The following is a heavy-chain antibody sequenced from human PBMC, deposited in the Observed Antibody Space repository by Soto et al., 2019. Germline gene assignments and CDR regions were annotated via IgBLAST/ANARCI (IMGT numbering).Heavy chain of an antibody. Sequence: PGGSLRLSCAASGFTFSSYAMSWVRQAPGKGLEWVSAISGSGGSTYYADSVKGRFTISRDNSKNTLYLQMNSLRAEDTAVYYCAKGVQLWFGGLIDYWGQGTLVTVSS. J-gene: IGHJ4*02. CDR2: ISGSGGST. CDR3: AKGVQLWFGGLIDY. V-gene: IGHV3-23*01. D-gene: IGHD5-18*01. CDR1: GFTFSSYA.